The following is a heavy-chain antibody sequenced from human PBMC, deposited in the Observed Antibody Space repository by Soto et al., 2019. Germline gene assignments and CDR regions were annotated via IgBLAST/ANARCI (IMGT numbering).Heavy chain of an antibody. D-gene: IGHD6-13*01. V-gene: IGHV1-3*01. CDR1: VYTFTSYA. CDR2: INAGNGNT. CDR3: ARDPAYSSSWPRYYYYYMDV. J-gene: IGHJ6*03. Sequence: EASVKVSCKASVYTFTSYAIHWVRQAPGQRLEWMGWINAGNGNTKYSQKFQGRVTITRDTSASTAYMELSSLRSEDTAVYYCARDPAYSSSWPRYYYYYMDVWGKGTTVTVSS.